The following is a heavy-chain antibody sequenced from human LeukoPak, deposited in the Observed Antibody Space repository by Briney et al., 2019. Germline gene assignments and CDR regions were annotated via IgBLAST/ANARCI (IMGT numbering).Heavy chain of an antibody. J-gene: IGHJ1*01. CDR3: ARAARGWYGSYFQH. Sequence: PSETLSLTCTVSGGSISSSSYYWGWIRQPPVKGLEWIGSIYYSGSTYYNPSLKSRVTISVDTSKNQFSLKLSSVTAADTAVYYCARAARGWYGSYFQHWGQGTLVTVSS. D-gene: IGHD6-19*01. CDR1: GGSISSSSYY. CDR2: IYYSGST. V-gene: IGHV4-39*07.